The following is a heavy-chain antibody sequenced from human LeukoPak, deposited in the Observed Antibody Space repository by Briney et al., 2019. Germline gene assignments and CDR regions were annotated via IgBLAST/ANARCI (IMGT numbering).Heavy chain of an antibody. Sequence: GGSLKISRKGSGYSFTHYRKRWVRQVAGKGPEWVGIIYPGDSDTKYSPSFQGQVTISADKSISTAYLQWSSLKASDTAMYYCATLGSLRDYFDYWGQGTLVTVSS. CDR2: IYPGDSDT. CDR1: GYSFTHYR. CDR3: ATLGSLRDYFDY. D-gene: IGHD1-26*01. V-gene: IGHV5-51*01. J-gene: IGHJ4*02.